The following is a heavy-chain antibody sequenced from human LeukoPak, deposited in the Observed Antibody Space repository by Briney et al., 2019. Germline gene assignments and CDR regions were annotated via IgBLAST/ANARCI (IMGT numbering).Heavy chain of an antibody. D-gene: IGHD3-16*01. J-gene: IGHJ6*03. CDR1: GFTFSSYG. CDR2: ISGSGGST. V-gene: IGHV3-23*01. Sequence: GGTLRLSCAASGFTFSSYGMSWVRQAPGKGLEWVSAISGSGGSTYYADSVKGRFTISRDNSKNTLYLQMNSLRAEDTAVYHCAKDYTHPMGYYYYMDVWGKGTTVTISS. CDR3: AKDYTHPMGYYYYMDV.